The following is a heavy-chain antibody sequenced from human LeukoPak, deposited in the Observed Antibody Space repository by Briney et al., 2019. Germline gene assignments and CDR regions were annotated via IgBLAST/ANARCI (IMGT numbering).Heavy chain of an antibody. V-gene: IGHV4-59*01. CDR1: GGSISSYY. D-gene: IGHD3-3*01. J-gene: IGHJ6*03. CDR2: IYYSGST. CDR3: ARGRYDFWSGYPYYYYYMDV. Sequence: PSETLSLTCTVSGGSISSYYWSWLRQPPGKGLEWIGYIYYSGSTNYNPSLKSRVTISVDTSKNQFSLKLSSVTAADTAVYYCARGRYDFWSGYPYYYYYMDVWGKGTTVTVSS.